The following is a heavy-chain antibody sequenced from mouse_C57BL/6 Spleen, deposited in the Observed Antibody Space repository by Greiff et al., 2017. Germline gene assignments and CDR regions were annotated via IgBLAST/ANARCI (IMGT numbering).Heavy chain of an antibody. D-gene: IGHD2-4*01. CDR3: TTENYDYPWFAY. Sequence: EVQLQQSGAELVRPGASVKLSCTASGFNIKDSYMHWVKQRPEQGLEWIGRIDPEDGDTEYAPKFQGKATMTADASSNTAYLQLSSLTSEDTAVYYCTTENYDYPWFAYWGQGTLVTVSA. CDR1: GFNIKDSY. V-gene: IGHV14-1*01. CDR2: IDPEDGDT. J-gene: IGHJ3*01.